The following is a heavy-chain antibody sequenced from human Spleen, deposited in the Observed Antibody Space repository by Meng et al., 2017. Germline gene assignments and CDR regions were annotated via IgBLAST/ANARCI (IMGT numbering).Heavy chain of an antibody. CDR3: ARGMYYYDSSDAPNAFDI. D-gene: IGHD3-22*01. J-gene: IGHJ3*02. CDR1: GYIFNTYG. CDR2: ISTYNGNT. Sequence: ASVKVSCKASGYIFNTYGISWVRQAPGQGLEWVGWISTYNGNTNYAQKLQGRVTMTTDTSTSTAYMELRSLRSDDTAVYYCARGMYYYDSSDAPNAFDIWGQGTMVTVSS. V-gene: IGHV1-18*01.